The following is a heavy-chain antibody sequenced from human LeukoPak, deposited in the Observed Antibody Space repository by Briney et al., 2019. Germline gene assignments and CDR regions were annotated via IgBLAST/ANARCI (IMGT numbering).Heavy chain of an antibody. CDR1: GYTFTGYY. Sequence: ASVKVSCKASGYTFTGYYMHWVRQAPGQGLEWMGWINPNSGGTNYAQKFQGRVTMTRDTSISTAYMELSRLRSDDTAVYYCARAGPDFWSGYEFDPWGQGALVTVSS. V-gene: IGHV1-2*02. CDR3: ARAGPDFWSGYEFDP. J-gene: IGHJ5*02. D-gene: IGHD3-3*01. CDR2: INPNSGGT.